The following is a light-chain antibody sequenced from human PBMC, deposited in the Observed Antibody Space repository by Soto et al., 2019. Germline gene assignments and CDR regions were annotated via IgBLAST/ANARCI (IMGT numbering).Light chain of an antibody. J-gene: IGKJ4*01. CDR3: QQNYSTPLT. V-gene: IGKV1-39*01. CDR1: QSISSY. CDR2: AAS. Sequence: DIQMTQSPSSLSASVGDRVTITCRASQSISSYLNWYQQKPGKAPKLLIYAASSLQSGVPSRFSGSVYGTDITLTISSLRPEDFATYYCQQNYSTPLTFGGGTKVEIK.